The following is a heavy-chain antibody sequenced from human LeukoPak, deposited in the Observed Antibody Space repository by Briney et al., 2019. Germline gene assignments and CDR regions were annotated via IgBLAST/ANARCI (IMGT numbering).Heavy chain of an antibody. CDR3: ARAADYGGYFDY. Sequence: SVKVSCKASGGTFSSYAISWVRQAPGQGLEWMGGIIPIFGTANYAQKFQGRVTITADESTSTAYMELSSLRSEDTAVYYCARAADYGGYFDYWGQGTLVTVSS. J-gene: IGHJ4*02. CDR1: GGTFSSYA. CDR2: IIPIFGTA. V-gene: IGHV1-69*13. D-gene: IGHD4-23*01.